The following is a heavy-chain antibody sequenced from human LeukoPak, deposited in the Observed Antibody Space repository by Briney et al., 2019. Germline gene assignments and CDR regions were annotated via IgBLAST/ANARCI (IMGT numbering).Heavy chain of an antibody. J-gene: IGHJ5*02. Sequence: SETLSLTCTVSGGSTSSSSYYWGWIRQPPGKGLEWIGSIYYSGSTYYTPSLKSRVTISVDTSKNQFSLRLSSVTAADTAVYYCAREGSGSYDWFDPWGQGTLVTVSS. CDR2: IYYSGST. CDR1: GGSTSSSSYY. V-gene: IGHV4-39*02. CDR3: AREGSGSYDWFDP. D-gene: IGHD3-10*01.